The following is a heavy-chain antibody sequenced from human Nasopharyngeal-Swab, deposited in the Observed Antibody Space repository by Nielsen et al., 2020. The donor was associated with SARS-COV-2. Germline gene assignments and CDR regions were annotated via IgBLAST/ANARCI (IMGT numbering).Heavy chain of an antibody. CDR3: ARDVIPAYGSGTYHDY. V-gene: IGHV1-2*06. D-gene: IGHD3-10*01. Sequence: ASVKVSCKASGYSFAGYYMHWVRQAPGQGLEWIGRINTKSGGTDYAQKLQGRVTMTRDTSISTAYMELSSLISDDTAVYYCARDVIPAYGSGTYHDYWGQGTLVTVSS. CDR2: INTKSGGT. CDR1: GYSFAGYY. J-gene: IGHJ4*02.